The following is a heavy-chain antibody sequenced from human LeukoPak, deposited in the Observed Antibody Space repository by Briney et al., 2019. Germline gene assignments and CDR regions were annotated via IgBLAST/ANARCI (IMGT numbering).Heavy chain of an antibody. CDR3: AREREGAIEDIVVVPAAPQGPHWYFDL. Sequence: GASVKVSCKASGYTFTSYGISWVRQAPGQGLEWMGWISAYNGNTNYAQKLQGRVTMTTDTSTSTAYMELRSLRSDDTAVYYCAREREGAIEDIVVVPAAPQGPHWYFDLWGRGTLVTVSS. V-gene: IGHV1-18*01. CDR1: GYTFTSYG. J-gene: IGHJ2*01. D-gene: IGHD2-2*01. CDR2: ISAYNGNT.